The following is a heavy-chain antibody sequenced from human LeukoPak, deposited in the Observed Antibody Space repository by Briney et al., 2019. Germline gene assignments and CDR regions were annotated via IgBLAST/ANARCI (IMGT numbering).Heavy chain of an antibody. Sequence: GASVKVSCKASGYTFTSYGISWVRQAPGQGLEWMGWINTNTGNSTYAQGFTGRFVLSLDTSVSTAYLQISSLKAGDTAMYYCARRGVFGYSHDLWGRGTLVTVSS. CDR3: ARRGVFGYSHDL. CDR1: GYTFTSYG. J-gene: IGHJ2*01. V-gene: IGHV7-4-1*02. CDR2: INTNTGNS. D-gene: IGHD5-18*01.